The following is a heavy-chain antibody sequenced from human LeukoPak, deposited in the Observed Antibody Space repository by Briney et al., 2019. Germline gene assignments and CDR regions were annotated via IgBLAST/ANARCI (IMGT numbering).Heavy chain of an antibody. CDR2: VDPEDGET. V-gene: IGHV1-69-2*01. Sequence: GASVKVSCKASGYTFTDYYMHWVQQAPGKGLEWMGRVDPEDGETIYAEKFQGRVTITADTSTDTAYMELSSLRSEDTAVYYCATEKILWFGELSRPGYWGQGTLVTVSS. J-gene: IGHJ4*02. CDR1: GYTFTDYY. D-gene: IGHD3-10*01. CDR3: ATEKILWFGELSRPGY.